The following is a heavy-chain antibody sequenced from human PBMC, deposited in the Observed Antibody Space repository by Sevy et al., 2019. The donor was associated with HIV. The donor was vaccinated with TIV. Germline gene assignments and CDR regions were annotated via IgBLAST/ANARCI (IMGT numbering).Heavy chain of an antibody. CDR2: FYDGGST. D-gene: IGHD2-8*01. CDR1: GGSISGSTNY. Sequence: SETLSLTCTVSGGSISGSTNYWGWIRQSPGKGLEWVGSFYDGGSTYLNPSLKSRVTTSVDTSKNQFSLKLNSVTAADTAVYYCVRHLTNYLYWYFDLWGRGALVTVSS. V-gene: IGHV4-39*01. J-gene: IGHJ2*01. CDR3: VRHLTNYLYWYFDL.